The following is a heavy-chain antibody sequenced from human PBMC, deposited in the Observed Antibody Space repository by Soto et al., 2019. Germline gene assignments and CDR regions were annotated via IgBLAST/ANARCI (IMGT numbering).Heavy chain of an antibody. Sequence: GSLRLSCAASGFTFSSHAMSWVRQAPGKGLEWVSVISGSGGSTYYADSVKGRFTISRDNSKNTLYLQMNSLRAEDTAVYYCAKGGGYCTNGVCYAHYYYYYMDVWGKGTTVTVSS. J-gene: IGHJ6*03. D-gene: IGHD2-8*01. CDR2: ISGSGGST. V-gene: IGHV3-23*01. CDR3: AKGGGYCTNGVCYAHYYYYYMDV. CDR1: GFTFSSHA.